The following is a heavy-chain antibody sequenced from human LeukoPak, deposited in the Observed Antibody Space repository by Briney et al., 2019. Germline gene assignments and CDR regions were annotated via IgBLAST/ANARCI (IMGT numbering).Heavy chain of an antibody. Sequence: SETLSLTCTVSGGSISSGSYYWSWIRQPAGKGLEWIGRIYTSGSTNYNPSLKSRVTISVDTSKNQFSLKLSSVTAADTAVYYCAREEGVPAALVYYMDVWGKGTTVTVSS. CDR2: IYTSGST. D-gene: IGHD2-2*01. V-gene: IGHV4-61*02. CDR1: GGSISSGSYY. CDR3: AREEGVPAALVYYMDV. J-gene: IGHJ6*03.